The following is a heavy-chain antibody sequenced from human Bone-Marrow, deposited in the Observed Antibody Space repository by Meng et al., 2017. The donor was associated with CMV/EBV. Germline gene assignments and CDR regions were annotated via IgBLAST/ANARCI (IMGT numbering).Heavy chain of an antibody. Sequence: ASVKVSCKTSGFYFSDHFMHWVRQAPGQGLEWMGWIKPDSGAKNYAQTCRGRVTMTTDSSISTAYMELIRLTSDDTAFYYCARDHNWGPDHWGQGTRVTVSS. D-gene: IGHD1-1*01. CDR1: GFYFSDHF. CDR3: ARDHNWGPDH. V-gene: IGHV1-2*02. CDR2: IKPDSGAK. J-gene: IGHJ4*02.